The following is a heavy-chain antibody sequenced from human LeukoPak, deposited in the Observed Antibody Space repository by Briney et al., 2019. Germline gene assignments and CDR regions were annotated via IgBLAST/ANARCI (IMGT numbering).Heavy chain of an antibody. D-gene: IGHD4-23*01. J-gene: IGHJ3*02. V-gene: IGHV1-69*05. CDR1: GGTFSSYA. Sequence: SVKVSCKASGGTFSSYAISWVRQAPGQGLEWMGGIIPIFGTANYAQKFQGRVTITTDESTSTAYMELSSLRSEDTAVYYCARADYGGNPRYAFDIWGQGTMVTVSS. CDR3: ARADYGGNPRYAFDI. CDR2: IIPIFGTA.